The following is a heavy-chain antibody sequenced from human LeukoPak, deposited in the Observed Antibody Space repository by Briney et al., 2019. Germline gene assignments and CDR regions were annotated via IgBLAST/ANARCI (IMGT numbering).Heavy chain of an antibody. CDR1: GFTFSSYS. V-gene: IGHV3-21*05. J-gene: IGHJ3*02. CDR3: ARDQVTTVTTQWGSYAFDI. CDR2: ISSSTTYT. D-gene: IGHD4-17*01. Sequence: GGSLRLSCAASGFTFSSYSMNWVRQAPGKGLEWVSYISSSTTYTNYADSVKGRFTIYTDNAKNVLYLQLNSLRADDTAVYYCARDQVTTVTTQWGSYAFDIWGQGTMDTVSS.